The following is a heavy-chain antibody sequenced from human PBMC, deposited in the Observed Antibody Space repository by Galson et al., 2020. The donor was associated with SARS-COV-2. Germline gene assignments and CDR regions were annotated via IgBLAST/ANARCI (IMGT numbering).Heavy chain of an antibody. CDR2: IYPGDSDT. CDR3: ARWENRGGSSGWFDP. J-gene: IGHJ5*02. Sequence: GESLKISCKGSGYSFTSYWIGWVRQMPGKGLEWMGIIYPGDSDTRYSPSFQGQVTISADKSISTAYLQWSSLKASDTAMYYCARWENRGGSSGWFDPWGQGTLVTVSS. CDR1: GYSFTSYW. V-gene: IGHV5-51*01. D-gene: IGHD2-15*01.